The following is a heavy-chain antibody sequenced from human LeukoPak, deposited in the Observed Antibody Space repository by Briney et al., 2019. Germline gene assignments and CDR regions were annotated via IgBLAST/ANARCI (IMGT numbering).Heavy chain of an antibody. D-gene: IGHD2-15*01. CDR2: ISGSGNST. CDR3: EKVLVLVSANRYYFDY. V-gene: IGHV3-23*01. Sequence: PGGSLRLSCAASGLTFSGSAMSWVRQAPGKGLEWVSLISGSGNSTYYADSVKRRFTIPRDNSKNTRYLQMNSMRPEDTAVYYCEKVLVLVSANRYYFDYWGQGTLVTVSS. CDR1: GLTFSGSA. J-gene: IGHJ4*02.